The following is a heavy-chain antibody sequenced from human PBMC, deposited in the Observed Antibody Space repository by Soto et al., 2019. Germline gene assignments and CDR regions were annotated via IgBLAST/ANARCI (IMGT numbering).Heavy chain of an antibody. J-gene: IGHJ4*02. CDR2: ITESGDDT. CDR3: AKLGSSSWSPHYYFDY. V-gene: IGHV3-23*01. CDR1: GFTFNNYA. Sequence: EVQLLESGGGLVQPGGSLRLSCAASGFTFNNYAMGWVRQAPGKGLEWVSAITESGDDTYYIDSVKGRFTISRDNSKSTLYLQMKSRRAEDTAIYYCAKLGSSSWSPHYYFDYWGQGTLVTVSS. D-gene: IGHD2-2*01.